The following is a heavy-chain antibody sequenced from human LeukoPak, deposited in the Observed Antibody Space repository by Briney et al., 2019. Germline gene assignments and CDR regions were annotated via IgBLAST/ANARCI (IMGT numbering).Heavy chain of an antibody. CDR1: GGSISNTNW. Sequence: PSGTLSLTCGISGGSISNTNWWSWVRQPPGQGLEWIGEISLTGLTHYNPSLESRVTVSLDKSKNQLSLNLTSVTAADTAVYYCSRENGAFSPFGYWGQGTLVTVSS. V-gene: IGHV4-4*02. J-gene: IGHJ4*02. D-gene: IGHD2-8*01. CDR2: ISLTGLT. CDR3: SRENGAFSPFGY.